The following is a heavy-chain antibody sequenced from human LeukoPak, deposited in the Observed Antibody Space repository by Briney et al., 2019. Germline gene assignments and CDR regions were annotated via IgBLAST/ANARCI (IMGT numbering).Heavy chain of an antibody. CDR3: ARSRNWVFDY. V-gene: IGHV3-23*01. Sequence: GGSLRLSCAASGFTFSSYALTWVRQAPGKGLEWVSALRGGGADTYHADSVKGRFTIFRDSSKNTLYLQMNSLRAEDTAVYYCARSRNWVFDYWGQGTLVTVSS. CDR1: GFTFSSYA. D-gene: IGHD7-27*01. CDR2: LRGGGADT. J-gene: IGHJ4*02.